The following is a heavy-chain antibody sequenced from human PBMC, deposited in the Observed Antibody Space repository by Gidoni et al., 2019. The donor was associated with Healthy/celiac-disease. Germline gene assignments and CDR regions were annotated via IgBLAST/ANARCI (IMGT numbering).Heavy chain of an antibody. Sequence: VQLVASGGGLVQPGRSLRLSCAASGFTFADYAMHWVRQAPGKGLEWVSGMSWNSGSIGYADAVKVRFTISRDNAKNSLYLQMNSLRAEDTALYYCAKEGDYDFWSGLYMDVWGKGTTVTVSS. CDR2: MSWNSGSI. CDR3: AKEGDYDFWSGLYMDV. V-gene: IGHV3-9*01. CDR1: GFTFADYA. J-gene: IGHJ6*03. D-gene: IGHD3-3*01.